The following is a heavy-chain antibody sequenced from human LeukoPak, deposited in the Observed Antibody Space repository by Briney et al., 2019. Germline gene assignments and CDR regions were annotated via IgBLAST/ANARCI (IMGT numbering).Heavy chain of an antibody. Sequence: PSETLSLTCAVYGGSFSGYYWSWIRQPPGKGLEWIGSIYYSGSTYYNPSLKSRVTISVDTSKNQFSLKLSSVTAADTAVYYCASDSSGYYYFDYWGRGTLVTVSS. J-gene: IGHJ4*02. CDR3: ASDSSGYYYFDY. V-gene: IGHV4-34*01. CDR1: GGSFSGYY. CDR2: IYYSGST. D-gene: IGHD3-22*01.